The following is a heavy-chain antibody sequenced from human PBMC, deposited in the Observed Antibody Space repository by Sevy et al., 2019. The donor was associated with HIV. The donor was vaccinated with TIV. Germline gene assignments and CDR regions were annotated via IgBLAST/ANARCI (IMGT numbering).Heavy chain of an antibody. CDR1: GFTFSSYA. CDR2: ISYDGSNK. CDR3: ARGAQNILTGYLLFDY. V-gene: IGHV3-30-3*01. D-gene: IGHD3-9*01. J-gene: IGHJ4*02. Sequence: GGSLRLSCAASGFTFSSYAMHWVRQAPGKGLEWVAVISYDGSNKYYADSVKGRFTTSRDNSKNTLYLQMNSLRAEDTAVYYCARGAQNILTGYLLFDYWGQGTLVTVSS.